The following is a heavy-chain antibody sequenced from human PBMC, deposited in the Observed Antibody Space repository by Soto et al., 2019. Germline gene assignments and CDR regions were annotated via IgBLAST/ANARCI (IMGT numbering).Heavy chain of an antibody. J-gene: IGHJ4*02. D-gene: IGHD3-10*01. CDR2: SSYDGRET. CDR3: ARDSGWPILNFDN. CDR1: DFDFSSYG. V-gene: IGHV3-30*03. Sequence: PGGSLRLSCAASDFDFSSYGIHWGRQAPGKGLEWVAASSYDGRETFYADSAKGRFTVSKEMPKNTAFLQMNALRHEDTAVYFCARDSGWPILNFDNWGQGTPVTVSS.